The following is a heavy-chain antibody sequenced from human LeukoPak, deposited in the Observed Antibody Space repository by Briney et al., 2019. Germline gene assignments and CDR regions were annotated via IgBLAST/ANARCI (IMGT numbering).Heavy chain of an antibody. D-gene: IGHD6-19*01. J-gene: IGHJ4*02. CDR3: TTGYSSGWYNEGNY. CDR1: GFTFSRYW. V-gene: IGHV3-7*01. Sequence: QPGGSLGLSCVASGFTFSRYWMSWVRQAPGKGLEWVAKIKQDGSGQYYLDSVKGRFTISRDNAKNSLYLQMNSLRAEDTAVYFCTTGYSSGWYNEGNYWGQGTLVTVSS. CDR2: IKQDGSGQ.